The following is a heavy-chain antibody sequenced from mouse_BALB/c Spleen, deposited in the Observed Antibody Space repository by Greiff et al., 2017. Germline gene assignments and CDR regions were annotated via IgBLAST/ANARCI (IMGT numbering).Heavy chain of an antibody. Sequence: QVQLQQSGAELVKPGASVKLSCKASGYTFTSYYMYWVKQRPGQGLEWIGEINPSNGGTNFNEKFKSKATLTVDKSSSTAYMQLSSLTSEDSAVYCCTRWGLDYWGQGTTLTVSS. CDR2: INPSNGGT. J-gene: IGHJ2*01. CDR3: TRWGLDY. V-gene: IGHV1S81*02. CDR1: GYTFTSYY. D-gene: IGHD2-2*01.